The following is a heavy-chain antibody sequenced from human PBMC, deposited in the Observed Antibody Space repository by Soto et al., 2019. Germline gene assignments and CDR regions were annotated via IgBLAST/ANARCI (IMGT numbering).Heavy chain of an antibody. J-gene: IGHJ6*02. Sequence: GASVKVSCKASGGTFSSYAISWVRQAPGQGLEWMGGIIPIFGTANYAQKFQGRVTITADESTSTAYMELSSLRSEDTAVYYCAGGSENLRRKLDIVVVPAAIGPLYYYYGMDVWGQGTTVTVSS. CDR1: GGTFSSYA. V-gene: IGHV1-69*13. D-gene: IGHD2-2*02. CDR3: AGGSENLRRKLDIVVVPAAIGPLYYYYGMDV. CDR2: IIPIFGTA.